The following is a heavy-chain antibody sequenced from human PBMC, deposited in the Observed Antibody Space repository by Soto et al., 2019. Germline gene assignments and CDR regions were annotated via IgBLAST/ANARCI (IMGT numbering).Heavy chain of an antibody. V-gene: IGHV3-30-3*01. J-gene: IGHJ4*02. CDR2: ISYDGSNK. D-gene: IGHD6-13*01. CDR3: ARDGTWYSSSSYYFDY. CDR1: GFTFSSYA. Sequence: PGGSLRLSCAASGFTFSSYAMHWVRQAPGKGLEWVAVISYDGSNKYYADSVKGRFTISRDNSKNTLYLQMNSLRAEDMAVYYCARDGTWYSSSSYYFDYWGQGTLVTVSS.